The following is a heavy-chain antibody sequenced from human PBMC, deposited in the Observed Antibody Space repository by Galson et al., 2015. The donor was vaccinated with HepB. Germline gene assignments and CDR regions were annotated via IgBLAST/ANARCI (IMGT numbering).Heavy chain of an antibody. V-gene: IGHV3-15*07. Sequence: SLRLSCAASGFTFSNAWMNWVRQAPGKGLEWVGRIKSKTDGGTTDYAAPVKGRFTISRDDSKNTLYLQMNSLKTEDTAVYYCTTTADYGDYVGNFDYWGQGTLVTVSS. CDR2: IKSKTDGGTT. CDR1: GFTFSNAW. CDR3: TTTADYGDYVGNFDY. D-gene: IGHD4-17*01. J-gene: IGHJ4*02.